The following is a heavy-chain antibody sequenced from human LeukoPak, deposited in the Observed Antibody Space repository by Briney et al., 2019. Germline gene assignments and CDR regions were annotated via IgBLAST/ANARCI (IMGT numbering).Heavy chain of an antibody. CDR2: IYPGDSDT. CDR1: GYSFTSYW. V-gene: IGHV5-51*03. D-gene: IGHD1-26*01. CDR3: ARRVGNSGSLRNFDY. Sequence: KPGESLKISCKGSGYSFTSYWVAWVRQMPGKGLEWMGIIYPGDSDTRYSPSFQGQVTISADKSISTAYLQWSSLKASDTAMYYCARRVGNSGSLRNFDYWGQGTLVTVSS. J-gene: IGHJ4*02.